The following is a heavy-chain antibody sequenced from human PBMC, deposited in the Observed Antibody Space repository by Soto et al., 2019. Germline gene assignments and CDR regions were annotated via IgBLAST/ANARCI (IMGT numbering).Heavy chain of an antibody. V-gene: IGHV3-48*02. CDR1: GFTFSDYP. CDR2: IRTISSAI. J-gene: IGHJ4*02. CDR3: ARETPSFDS. Sequence: QLVESGGGLVQPGGSLRLSCAASGFTFSDYPMNWVRQAPGKGLEWVSSIRTISSAIYFADSVRGRFTISRDNARNSMYLQITRLKDEETTVYYCARETPSFDSWGQGTLVTVSS. D-gene: IGHD2-15*01.